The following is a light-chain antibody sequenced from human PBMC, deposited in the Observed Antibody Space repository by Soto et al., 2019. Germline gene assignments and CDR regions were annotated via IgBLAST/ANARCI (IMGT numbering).Light chain of an antibody. J-gene: IGLJ1*01. Sequence: QSVLAHPASVSGSPGQSTTISCTGTSSDVGGYNYVSWYQHHPGEAPKLIIYDVTNRPSGVSNPFSGSKSGNTASLTISGLQPEDEADYYCSSYTTSNTRQIVFGTGTKVTVL. V-gene: IGLV2-14*03. CDR2: DVT. CDR3: SSYTTSNTRQIV. CDR1: SSDVGGYNY.